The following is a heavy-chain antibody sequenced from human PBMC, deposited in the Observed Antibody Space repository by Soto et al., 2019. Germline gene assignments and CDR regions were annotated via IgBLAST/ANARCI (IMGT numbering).Heavy chain of an antibody. V-gene: IGHV1-3*01. CDR1: GYNIQSHA. CDR3: GRDQSGIGWYVDWFDP. CDR2: INAGNGNT. D-gene: IGHD6-19*01. J-gene: IGHJ5*02. Sequence: QVHFMQSGPEVKKPGASVRVSCKASGYNIQSHAIHWVRQAPGQRLEWMGWINAGNGNTKYSENFEGRVTFTRDTVATPLYMELTSLTSEDTAVYFCGRDQSGIGWYVDWFDPWGQGTLVTVSS.